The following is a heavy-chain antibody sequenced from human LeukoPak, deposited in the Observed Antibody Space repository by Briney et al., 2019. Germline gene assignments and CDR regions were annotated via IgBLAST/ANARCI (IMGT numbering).Heavy chain of an antibody. V-gene: IGHV4-39*07. CDR2: VSYSGST. J-gene: IGHJ5*02. CDR1: GGSISSSSYY. CDR3: ARENRLGRGWFDP. Sequence: SETLSLTCTVSGGSISSSSYYWAWIRQPPGKGLEWIGSVSYSGSTYYNPSLKSRVTISVDTSKNQFSLKLSSVTAADTAVYYCARENRLGRGWFDPWGQGTLVTVSS. D-gene: IGHD1-14*01.